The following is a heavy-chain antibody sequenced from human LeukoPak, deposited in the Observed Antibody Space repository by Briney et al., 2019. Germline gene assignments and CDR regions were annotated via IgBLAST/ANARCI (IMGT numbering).Heavy chain of an antibody. CDR2: ITKGGSII. Sequence: GGSLRLSCAASGFTFSTYDMSWVRQAPGQGLEWVSYITKGGSIIKYADSVKGRFTISRDNAKNSLYLQMNSLRAEDTALYYCARDHSAKQWLTDCWGQGTLVTVSS. D-gene: IGHD6-19*01. J-gene: IGHJ4*02. V-gene: IGHV3-48*03. CDR1: GFTFSTYD. CDR3: ARDHSAKQWLTDC.